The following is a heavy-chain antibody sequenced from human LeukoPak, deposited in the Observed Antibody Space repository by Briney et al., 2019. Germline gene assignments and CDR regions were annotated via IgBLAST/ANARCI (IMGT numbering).Heavy chain of an antibody. D-gene: IGHD3-10*01. CDR2: ISSSSSYI. J-gene: IGHJ4*02. Sequence: GGSLRLSCAASGFTFSSYSMNWVRQAPGKGLEWVSAISSSSSYIYYADSVKGRFTISRDNAKNSLYLQMNSLRAEGTAVYYCARVXXGSTFYFDYWXQGTLVTVSS. V-gene: IGHV3-21*01. CDR1: GFTFSSYS. CDR3: ARVXXGSTFYFDY.